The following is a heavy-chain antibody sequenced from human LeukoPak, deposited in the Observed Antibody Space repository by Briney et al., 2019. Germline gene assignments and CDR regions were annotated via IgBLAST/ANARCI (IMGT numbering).Heavy chain of an antibody. J-gene: IGHJ4*02. D-gene: IGHD2-15*01. CDR1: GLTFRSYL. Sequence: GGSLRLSCAASGLTFRSYLMTWVRQAPGKGLEWVANIKEDGSGKYYVDSVKGRFTISRDNAKNSLYLQMNSLRAEDTAVYYCARDTGCSGGSCYSFYDYWGQGTLVTVSS. CDR2: IKEDGSGK. V-gene: IGHV3-7*01. CDR3: ARDTGCSGGSCYSFYDY.